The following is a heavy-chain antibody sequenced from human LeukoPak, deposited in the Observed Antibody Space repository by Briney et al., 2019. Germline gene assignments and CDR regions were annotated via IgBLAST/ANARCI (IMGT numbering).Heavy chain of an antibody. V-gene: IGHV3-23*01. CDR1: GFTFSSYA. J-gene: IGHJ6*02. Sequence: GGSLRLSCAASGFTFSSYAMSWVRQAPGKGLEWVSAISGGGGSTYYADSVKGRFTISRDNSKNTLYLQMNSLRAEDTAVYYCAKVQLRSGYYGMDVWGQGTTVTVSS. CDR3: AKVQLRSGYYGMDV. D-gene: IGHD4-17*01. CDR2: ISGGGGST.